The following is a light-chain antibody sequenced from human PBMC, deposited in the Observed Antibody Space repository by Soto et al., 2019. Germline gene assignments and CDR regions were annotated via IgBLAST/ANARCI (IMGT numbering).Light chain of an antibody. CDR1: NSNIGAGYD. CDR2: GNI. V-gene: IGLV1-40*01. Sequence: QSVLTQPPSVSGAPGQRVTISCTGSNSNIGAGYDVHWYQQFPGTAPKLLIYGNINRPSGVPDRFSGSKSGTSASLAISGLRSEDEADYYCAAWDDSLSGVFGGGTKLTVL. CDR3: AAWDDSLSGV. J-gene: IGLJ3*02.